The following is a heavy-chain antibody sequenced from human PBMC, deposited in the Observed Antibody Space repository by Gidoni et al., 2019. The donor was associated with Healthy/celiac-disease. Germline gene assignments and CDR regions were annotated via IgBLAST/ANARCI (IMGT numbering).Heavy chain of an antibody. J-gene: IGHJ6*02. CDR3: ARGGTMIVVVDGMDV. V-gene: IGHV1-46*01. CDR2: INPSGGST. CDR1: GYTFTSYY. D-gene: IGHD3-22*01. Sequence: VKKPGASVKVSCKASGYTFTSYYMHWVRQAPGQGLEWMGIINPSGGSTSYAQKFQGRVTMTRDTSTSTVYMELSSLRSEDTAVYYCARGGTMIVVVDGMDVWGQGTTVTVSS.